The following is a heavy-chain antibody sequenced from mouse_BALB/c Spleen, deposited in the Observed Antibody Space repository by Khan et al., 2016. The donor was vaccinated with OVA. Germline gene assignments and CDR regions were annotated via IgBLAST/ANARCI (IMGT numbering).Heavy chain of an antibody. J-gene: IGHJ2*01. V-gene: IGHV3-2*02. CDR2: ISDSGYT. D-gene: IGHD1-1*01. Sequence: EVQLQESGPGLMKPPQSLSLTCTVTGYSITSDYAWNWIRQFPGNKLEWMGYISDSGYTSYNPSLKSRISVTRDTSTNQFFLQLNSVTTEDTATYFCARSVYSSGSTFSYFDVWGHGTTITVSS. CDR3: ARSVYSSGSTFSYFDV. CDR1: GYSITSDYA.